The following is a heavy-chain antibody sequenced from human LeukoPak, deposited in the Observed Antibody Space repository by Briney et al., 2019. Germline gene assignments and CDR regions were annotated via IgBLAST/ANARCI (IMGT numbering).Heavy chain of an antibody. V-gene: IGHV3-23*01. CDR3: AKGHYDILTGYYVYYYYYMDV. CDR1: GFTFSSYA. Sequence: GGSLRLSCAASGFTFSSYAMSWVRQAPGKGLEWVSAISGSGGSTYYADSVKGRFTNSRDNSKNTLYLQMNSLRAEDTAVYYCAKGHYDILTGYYVYYYYYMDVWGKGTTVTVSS. CDR2: ISGSGGST. J-gene: IGHJ6*03. D-gene: IGHD3-9*01.